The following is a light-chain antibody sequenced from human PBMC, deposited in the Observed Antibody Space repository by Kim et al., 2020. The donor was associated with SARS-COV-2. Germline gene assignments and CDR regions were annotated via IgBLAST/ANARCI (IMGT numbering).Light chain of an antibody. Sequence: YNYVSWYQQHPGKAPQLMIYAVTERPSGVSSRFSGSKSGNTASLTISGLQAEDEADYYCISFTTAATWVFGGGTKLTVL. CDR3: ISFTTAATWV. CDR2: AVT. J-gene: IGLJ3*02. CDR1: YNY. V-gene: IGLV2-14*03.